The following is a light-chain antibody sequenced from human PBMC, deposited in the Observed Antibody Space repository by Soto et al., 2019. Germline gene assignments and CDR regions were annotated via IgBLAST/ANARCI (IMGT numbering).Light chain of an antibody. CDR3: CSYAGNSLCV. CDR2: DVT. J-gene: IGLJ1*01. Sequence: QSALTQPRSVSGSPGQSVTISCTGTSSDVGGYNYVSWYQQHPGKAPILMIYDVTKRPSGVPDRFSGSKSGNTASLTISGLQAEDEADYYCCSYAGNSLCVFGTGTKVTVL. V-gene: IGLV2-11*01. CDR1: SSDVGGYNY.